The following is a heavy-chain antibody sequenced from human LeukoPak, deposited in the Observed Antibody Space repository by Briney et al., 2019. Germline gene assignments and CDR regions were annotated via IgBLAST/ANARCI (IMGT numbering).Heavy chain of an antibody. V-gene: IGHV3-9*01. CDR2: ISWNSGSI. CDR1: GFTFDDYA. CDR3: AKDIGYNSGWYPGVDY. D-gene: IGHD6-19*01. Sequence: GGSLRLSCAASGFTFDDYAMHWVRQAPGKGLEWVSGISWNSGSIGYADSVKGRFTISRDNAKNSLYLQMNSLRAEDTALYYCAKDIGYNSGWYPGVDYWGQGTLVTVSS. J-gene: IGHJ4*02.